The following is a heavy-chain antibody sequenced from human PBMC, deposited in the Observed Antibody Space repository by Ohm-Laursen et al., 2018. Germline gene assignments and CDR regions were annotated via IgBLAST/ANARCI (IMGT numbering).Heavy chain of an antibody. V-gene: IGHV4-59*01. Sequence: SETLSLTCSVSGASMTSFFWNWVRQPPGKGLEWIGSINYSGRTNYNPSLKGRLSISTVTSKNELSLKLSSVTAADTAVYYCARAVKAHFNWFDPWGQGTLVTVSS. D-gene: IGHD3-22*01. CDR2: INYSGRT. J-gene: IGHJ5*02. CDR1: GASMTSFF. CDR3: ARAVKAHFNWFDP.